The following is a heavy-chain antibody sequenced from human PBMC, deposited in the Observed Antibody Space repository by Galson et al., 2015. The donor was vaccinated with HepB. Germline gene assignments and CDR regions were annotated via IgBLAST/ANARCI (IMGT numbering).Heavy chain of an antibody. CDR3: ATNTPAAVMRASGMDV. Sequence: SLRLSCAASGSILSSYSMNWVRQAPGKGLEWVSSMSSSTNYIYYADSVKGRFTVSIDNAKNSLFLQMSSLRAEDTAVYYCATNTPAAVMRASGMDVWGQGTAVTVPS. J-gene: IGHJ6*02. CDR1: GSILSSYS. V-gene: IGHV3-21*01. D-gene: IGHD2-2*01. CDR2: MSSSTNYI.